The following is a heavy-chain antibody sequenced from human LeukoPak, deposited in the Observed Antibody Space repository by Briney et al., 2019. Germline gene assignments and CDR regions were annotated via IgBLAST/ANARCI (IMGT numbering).Heavy chain of an antibody. CDR1: GYTFTTYW. CDR2: IYPVDSDI. Sequence: GESLKISCKTSGYTFTTYWIGWVRQMPGKGLEWMGIIYPVDSDIRYSPSFQGQVTISADKSISTAYLQWSSLKASDTAMYYCARSWELLYWGQGTLVTVSS. D-gene: IGHD1-26*01. V-gene: IGHV5-51*01. CDR3: ARSWELLY. J-gene: IGHJ4*02.